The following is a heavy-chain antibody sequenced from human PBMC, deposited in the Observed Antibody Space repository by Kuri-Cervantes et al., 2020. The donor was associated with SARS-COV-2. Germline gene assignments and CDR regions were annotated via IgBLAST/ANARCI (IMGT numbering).Heavy chain of an antibody. Sequence: LSLTCAASGFTFNTYSMDWVRQAPGKGLEWVSYISSSSSTIYYADSVKGRFTISRDNAKNSLYLQMNSLRAEDTAVYYCARDARITIFGVVIIEQVFDYWGQGTLVTVSS. CDR1: GFTFNTYS. CDR2: ISSSSSTI. V-gene: IGHV3-48*01. CDR3: ARDARITIFGVVIIEQVFDY. D-gene: IGHD3-3*01. J-gene: IGHJ4*02.